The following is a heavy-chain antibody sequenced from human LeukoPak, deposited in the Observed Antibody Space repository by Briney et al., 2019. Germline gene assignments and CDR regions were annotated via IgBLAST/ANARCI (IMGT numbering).Heavy chain of an antibody. V-gene: IGHV1-18*01. J-gene: IGHJ4*02. CDR3: ARDQTTVTTNGPSDY. D-gene: IGHD4-11*01. CDR1: GYTFTIYG. CDR2: ISAYNGNT. Sequence: GASVKVSCKASGYTFTIYGISWVRQAPGQGLEWMGWISAYNGNTNYAQKLQGRVTMTTDTSTSTAYMELRSLRSDDTAVYYCARDQTTVTTNGPSDYWGQGTLVTVSS.